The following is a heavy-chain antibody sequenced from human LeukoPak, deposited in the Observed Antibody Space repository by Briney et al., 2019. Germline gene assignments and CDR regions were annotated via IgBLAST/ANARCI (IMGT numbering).Heavy chain of an antibody. J-gene: IGHJ4*02. Sequence: PGGSLRLSCVASGFPFSSYGLHWVRQAPGKGLEWVAVISYHGSDKYYPDSAKGRFTISRDNPKNTLYLQMDSLRAEDTAVYYCAKDLDRRSMYYFDYWGQGTLVTVSS. D-gene: IGHD1-1*01. CDR2: ISYHGSDK. CDR3: AKDLDRRSMYYFDY. V-gene: IGHV3-30*18. CDR1: GFPFSSYG.